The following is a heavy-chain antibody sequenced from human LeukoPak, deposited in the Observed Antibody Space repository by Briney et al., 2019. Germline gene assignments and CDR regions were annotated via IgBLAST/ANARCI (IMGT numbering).Heavy chain of an antibody. CDR2: INWNGGST. CDR3: ARTYSGYVWGTFDY. CDR1: GFTFDDYG. J-gene: IGHJ4*02. V-gene: IGHV3-20*04. D-gene: IGHD3-16*01. Sequence: GGSLRLSCAASGFTFDDYGMSWVRQAPGKGLEWVSGINWNGGSTGYADSVKGRFTTYRDNAKNSLYLQMNSLRAEDTALYYCARTYSGYVWGTFDYWGQGTLVTVSS.